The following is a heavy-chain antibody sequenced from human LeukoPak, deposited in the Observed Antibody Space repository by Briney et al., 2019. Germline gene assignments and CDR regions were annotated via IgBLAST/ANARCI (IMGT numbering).Heavy chain of an antibody. CDR2: ISGSGGGT. Sequence: GGSLRLSCAASGFTSSSYALSWVRQAPGKGLEWVPGISGSGGGTYYADSVKGRFTISRDNSKNTLYLQMNSLRAEDTAVYYCARENDYVWGSYRAYYYGMDVWGKGTTVTVSS. V-gene: IGHV3-23*01. D-gene: IGHD3-16*02. CDR3: ARENDYVWGSYRAYYYGMDV. CDR1: GFTSSSYA. J-gene: IGHJ6*04.